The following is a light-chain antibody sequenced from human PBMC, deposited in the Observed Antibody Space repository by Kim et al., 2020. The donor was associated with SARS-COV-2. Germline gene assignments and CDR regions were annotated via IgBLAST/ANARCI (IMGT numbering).Light chain of an antibody. Sequence: PGQSVAISCTGTSSDVGGYNDVSWYQRHPGKAPVLMIYDVSKRPSGVPDRFSGSKSGNTASLTISGLQAKDEADYYCCSYAGSSWVFGGGTQLTVL. CDR2: DVS. CDR3: CSYAGSSWV. J-gene: IGLJ3*02. CDR1: SSDVGGYND. V-gene: IGLV2-11*01.